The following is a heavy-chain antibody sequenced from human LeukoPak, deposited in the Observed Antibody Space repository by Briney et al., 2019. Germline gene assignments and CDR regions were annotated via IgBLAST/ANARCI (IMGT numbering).Heavy chain of an antibody. Sequence: GGSLRLSCAASGFTFSSYAMSWVRQAPGKGLEWVSAISGGGGNTYYADSVKGRFTTSRDNSKNTLYLQMNSLRAEDTAVYYCGKNRYSGSLSPFDIWGQGTMVTVSS. CDR3: GKNRYSGSLSPFDI. J-gene: IGHJ3*02. V-gene: IGHV3-23*01. CDR1: GFTFSSYA. D-gene: IGHD1-26*01. CDR2: ISGGGGNT.